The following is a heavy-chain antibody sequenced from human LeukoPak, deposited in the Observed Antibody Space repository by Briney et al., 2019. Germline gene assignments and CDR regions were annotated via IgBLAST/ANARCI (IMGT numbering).Heavy chain of an antibody. CDR2: INSDGSST. J-gene: IGHJ4*02. CDR3: AVISSGWGILGY. CDR1: GFTFSSYW. D-gene: IGHD6-19*01. Sequence: GGSLRLSCAASGFTFSSYWMHWVRQAPGKGLVWVSRINSDGSSTSYADSVKGRFTISRDNAKNTLYLQMNSLRAEDTAVYYCAVISSGWGILGYWGQGTLVTVSS. V-gene: IGHV3-74*01.